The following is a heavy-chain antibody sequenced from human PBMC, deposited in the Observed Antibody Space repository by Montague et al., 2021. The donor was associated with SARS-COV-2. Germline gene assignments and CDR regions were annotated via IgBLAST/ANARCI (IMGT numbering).Heavy chain of an antibody. J-gene: IGHJ5*01. CDR2: IYYSGTA. CDR1: GGSITYSSYY. V-gene: IGHV4-39*07. D-gene: IGHD3-10*01. CDR3: ARASFYYGSGSHYNNWFDS. Sequence: SETLSLTCTMSGGSITYSSYYWGWIRLPPGKGLEWIGSIYYSGTAYYXASLKSRVTMSSDMSKNQLSLRLKSTTAADTAVYFCARASFYYGSGSHYNNWFDSWGQGTVVTVSS.